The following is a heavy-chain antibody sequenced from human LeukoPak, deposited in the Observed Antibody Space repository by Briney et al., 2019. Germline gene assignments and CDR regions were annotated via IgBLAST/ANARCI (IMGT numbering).Heavy chain of an antibody. J-gene: IGHJ4*02. CDR3: ARSASFRHSYGSFDY. CDR1: GGSISSSSYY. D-gene: IGHD5-18*01. V-gene: IGHV4-39*01. CDR2: IYYSGST. Sequence: SETLSLTCTVSGGSISSSSYYWGWIRQPPGKGLEWIGSIYYSGSTYYNPSLKSRVTISVDTSKNQFSLKLSSVTAADTAVYYCARSASFRHSYGSFDYWGQGTLVTVSS.